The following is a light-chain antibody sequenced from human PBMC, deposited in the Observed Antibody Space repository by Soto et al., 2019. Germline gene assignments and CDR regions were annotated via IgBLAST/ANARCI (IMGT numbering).Light chain of an antibody. CDR2: LNSDGSH. CDR3: QTCGTGIRV. CDR1: SGHSSYA. V-gene: IGLV4-69*01. Sequence: QSVLTQSPSASASLGASVKLTCTLSSGHSSYAIAWHQQQPEKGPRYLMKLNSDGSHSKGDGTPDRFSGSSAGAERYLTIASLPSEDEADYYCQTCGTGIRVFGGGTKLTVL. J-gene: IGLJ3*02.